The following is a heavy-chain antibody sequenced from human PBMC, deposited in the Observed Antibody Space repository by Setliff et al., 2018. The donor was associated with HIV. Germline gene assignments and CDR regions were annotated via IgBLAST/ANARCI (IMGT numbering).Heavy chain of an antibody. V-gene: IGHV1-18*01. CDR3: SRDINSSLNS. CDR2: INIDSGHT. CDR1: GYSFTAYG. J-gene: IGHJ4*02. Sequence: ASVKVSCKASGYSFTAYGISWVRQAPGQGFEWMGWINIDSGHTNFAQKFQDRVTVTTDTSTNTTYLELRSLTSDDTAVYYCSRDINSSLNSWGQGTLVTVSS. D-gene: IGHD6-13*01.